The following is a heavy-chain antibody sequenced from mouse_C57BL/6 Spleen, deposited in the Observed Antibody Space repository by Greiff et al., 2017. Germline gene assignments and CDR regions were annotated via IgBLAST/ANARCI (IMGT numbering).Heavy chain of an antibody. Sequence: EVMLVESGGGLVKPGGSLKLSCAASGFTFSDYGMHWVRQAPEKGLEWVAYISSGSSTIYYADTVKGRFTISRDNAKNTLFLQRTSLRSEDTAMYYCARRNSNYGGYAMDYWGQGTSVTVSS. CDR2: ISSGSSTI. D-gene: IGHD2-5*01. CDR3: ARRNSNYGGYAMDY. CDR1: GFTFSDYG. J-gene: IGHJ4*01. V-gene: IGHV5-17*01.